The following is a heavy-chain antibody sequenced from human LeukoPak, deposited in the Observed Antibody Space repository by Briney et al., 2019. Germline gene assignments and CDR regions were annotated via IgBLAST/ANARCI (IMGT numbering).Heavy chain of an antibody. CDR3: ARQAISGYDPPPFDS. D-gene: IGHD5-12*01. Sequence: PSETLSLTCTVSGASIRSSTYYWGWIRQPPGKGLDWIGNVYYSGSTYYNPSLKSRVTISVDTSKNQISLKLNSVTAADTAVYYCARQAISGYDPPPFDSWGQGTLVTVSS. CDR2: VYYSGST. J-gene: IGHJ4*02. CDR1: GASIRSSTYY. V-gene: IGHV4-39*01.